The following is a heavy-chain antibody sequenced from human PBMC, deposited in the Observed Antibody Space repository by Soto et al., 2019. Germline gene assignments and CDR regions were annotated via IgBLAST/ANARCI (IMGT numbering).Heavy chain of an antibody. D-gene: IGHD1-26*01. CDR1: GGTFSSYA. V-gene: IGHV1-69*13. CDR3: ARVVASRWELLRGAPDY. J-gene: IGHJ4*02. Sequence: ASVKVSCKASGGTFSSYAISWVRQAPGQGLEWMGGIIPIFGTANYAQKFQGRVTITADESTSTAYMELSSLRSEDTAVYYCARVVASRWELLRGAPDYWGQGTLVTVSS. CDR2: IIPIFGTA.